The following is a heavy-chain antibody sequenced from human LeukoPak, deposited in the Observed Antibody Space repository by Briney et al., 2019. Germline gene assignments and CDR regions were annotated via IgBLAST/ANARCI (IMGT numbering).Heavy chain of an antibody. V-gene: IGHV1-18*01. CDR1: GYTFTSYG. D-gene: IGHD5-12*01. Sequence: VSVKVSCKASGYTFTSYGISWVRQAPGQGLEWMGWISAYNGNTNYAQKLQGRVTMTTDTSTSTAYMELRSLRSDDTAVYYCATTLQGGWLRSFDYWGQGTLVTVSS. CDR3: ATTLQGGWLRSFDY. CDR2: ISAYNGNT. J-gene: IGHJ4*02.